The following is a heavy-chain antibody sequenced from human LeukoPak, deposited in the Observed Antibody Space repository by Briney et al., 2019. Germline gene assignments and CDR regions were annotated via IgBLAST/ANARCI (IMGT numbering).Heavy chain of an antibody. CDR2: TSYDGSKN. J-gene: IGHJ1*01. V-gene: IGHV3-30-3*01. Sequence: GGSLRLSCAASGFTFSNYAMHWVRQAPGKGLEWVAVTSYDGSKNYYADSVKGRFTISRDNFNNTQYLQMNSLRPEDTAVYYCAGGGYYDSSGYYTYFQYWGQGTLVTVSS. CDR1: GFTFSNYA. D-gene: IGHD3-22*01. CDR3: AGGGYYDSSGYYTYFQY.